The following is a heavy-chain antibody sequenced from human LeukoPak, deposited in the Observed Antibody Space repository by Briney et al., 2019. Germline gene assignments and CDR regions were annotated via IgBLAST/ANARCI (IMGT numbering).Heavy chain of an antibody. CDR3: AKWSITTEPYYGMDV. D-gene: IGHD1-14*01. CDR1: GFTFSSYG. Sequence: GGSLRLSCAASGFTFSSYGMHWVRQAPGQGLEWVAVISYDGSNKYYADSVKGRFTISRDNSKNTLYLQMNSLRAEDTAVYYCAKWSITTEPYYGMDVWGQGTTVTVSS. CDR2: ISYDGSNK. V-gene: IGHV3-30*18. J-gene: IGHJ6*02.